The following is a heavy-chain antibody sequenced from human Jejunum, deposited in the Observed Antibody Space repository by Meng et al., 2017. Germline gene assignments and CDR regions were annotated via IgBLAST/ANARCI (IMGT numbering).Heavy chain of an antibody. D-gene: IGHD6-19*01. J-gene: IGHJ4*02. Sequence: QVQLVESGGGVVQPGRALRLSCEASGFTFRTYGMHWVRQAPGKGLEWMTFVSYDGSKIYYADSVKGRFTISRDDSKNTLYLQMNSLRAEDTAVYYCAKDKYSSGWYFDYWGQGTLVTVSS. V-gene: IGHV3-30*18. CDR3: AKDKYSSGWYFDY. CDR2: VSYDGSKI. CDR1: GFTFRTYG.